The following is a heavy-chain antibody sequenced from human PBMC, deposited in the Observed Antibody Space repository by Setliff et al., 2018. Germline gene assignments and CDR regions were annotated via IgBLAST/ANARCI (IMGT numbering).Heavy chain of an antibody. CDR1: GYTFTSYD. V-gene: IGHV1-8*02. CDR3: ATYCSGGSCYSFLYNYYYYGMDV. D-gene: IGHD2-15*01. J-gene: IGHJ6*02. CDR2: MNPNSGNT. Sequence: ASVKVSCKASGYTFTSYDINWVRQATGQGLEWVGWMNPNSGNTGYAQKFQGRVTVTRNTSISTAYMELSSLRSEDTAVYYCATYCSGGSCYSFLYNYYYYGMDVWGQGTTVTVSS.